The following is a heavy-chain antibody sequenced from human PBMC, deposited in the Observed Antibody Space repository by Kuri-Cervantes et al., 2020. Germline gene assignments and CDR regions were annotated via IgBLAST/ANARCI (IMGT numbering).Heavy chain of an antibody. D-gene: IGHD4-17*01. Sequence: GSLRLSCAVYGGSFSGYYWSWIRQPPGKGLEWIGYIYYSGSTNYNPSLKSRVTISVDTSKNQFSLKLSSVTAADTAVYYCARGDYGDSFDYWGQGTLVTVSS. CDR3: ARGDYGDSFDY. CDR1: GGSFSGYY. V-gene: IGHV4-59*01. J-gene: IGHJ4*02. CDR2: IYYSGST.